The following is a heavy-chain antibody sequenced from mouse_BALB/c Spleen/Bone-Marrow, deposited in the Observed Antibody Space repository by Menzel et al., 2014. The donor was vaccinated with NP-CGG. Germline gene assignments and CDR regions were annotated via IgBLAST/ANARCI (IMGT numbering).Heavy chain of an antibody. J-gene: IGHJ3*01. D-gene: IGHD2-1*01. Sequence: HWVKQSHAKSLEWIGVISTYSGNTNYNQKFKGKATMTVDKPSSTAYLELARLTSEDSAIYYCASPIYYGNYEGFAYWGQGTLVTVSA. V-gene: IGHV1S137*01. CDR3: ASPIYYGNYEGFAY. CDR2: ISTYSGNT.